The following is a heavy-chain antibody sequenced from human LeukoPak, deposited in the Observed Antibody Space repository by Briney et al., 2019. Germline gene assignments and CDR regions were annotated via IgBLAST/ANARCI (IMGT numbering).Heavy chain of an antibody. Sequence: GESLKISCKASGYTFDTQWIGWVRQMPGKGLEWMGIIYPDDSDTTYSPSFQGQVTISADKSISTAYLQWDSLKASDTAMYYCATVGVALWSSPFMGRGDWFDPWGQGTLVTVSS. V-gene: IGHV5-51*01. CDR3: ATVGVALWSSPFMGRGDWFDP. CDR1: GYTFDTQW. CDR2: IYPDDSDT. J-gene: IGHJ5*02. D-gene: IGHD3-10*01.